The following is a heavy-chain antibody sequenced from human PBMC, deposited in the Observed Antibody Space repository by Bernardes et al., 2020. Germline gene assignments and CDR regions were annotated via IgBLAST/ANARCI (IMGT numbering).Heavy chain of an antibody. D-gene: IGHD6-13*01. Sequence: ASVKVSCKASGYTCTSYDINWVRHATGQWLEWMGWMNPNSGNTGYAQKFQGRVAMTRNTSISTAYMELSSLRSEDTAVYYCARGKRSSFVPYYFDYWGQGTLVTVSS. CDR3: ARGKRSSFVPYYFDY. V-gene: IGHV1-8*01. J-gene: IGHJ4*02. CDR2: MNPNSGNT. CDR1: GYTCTSYD.